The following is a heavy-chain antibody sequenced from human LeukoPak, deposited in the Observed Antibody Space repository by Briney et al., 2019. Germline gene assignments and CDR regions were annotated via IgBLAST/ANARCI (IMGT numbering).Heavy chain of an antibody. Sequence: GGSLRLSCAASGFTFSDYYMSWIRQAPGKGLEWVSYISSSGSTIYYADSVKGRFTISRDNAKNSLYLQMNSLRAEDTAVYYCARDPNSSSWEGNKAIDYWGQGTLVTVSS. CDR3: ARDPNSSSWEGNKAIDY. CDR1: GFTFSDYY. J-gene: IGHJ4*02. CDR2: ISSSGSTI. D-gene: IGHD6-13*01. V-gene: IGHV3-11*01.